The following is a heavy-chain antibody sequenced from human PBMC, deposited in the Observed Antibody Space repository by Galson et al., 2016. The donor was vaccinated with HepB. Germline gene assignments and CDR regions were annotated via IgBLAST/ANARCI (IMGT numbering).Heavy chain of an antibody. Sequence: SVKVSCKASGYTFTNYAITWVRQAPGLGLEWMGWISVYNGHTNYAQRLQGRVTMTTDTSTSTAYMELRSLRSDDTAVYYCAGGDSDTWPPFAYWGQGTLVTVSS. J-gene: IGHJ4*02. CDR1: GYTFTNYA. CDR2: ISVYNGHT. CDR3: AGGDSDTWPPFAY. D-gene: IGHD3/OR15-3a*01. V-gene: IGHV1-18*04.